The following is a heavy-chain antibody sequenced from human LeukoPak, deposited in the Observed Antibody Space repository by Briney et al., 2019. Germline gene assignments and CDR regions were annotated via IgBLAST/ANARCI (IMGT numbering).Heavy chain of an antibody. Sequence: ASVKVSCKTSGYTFTSYYISWVRQAPGQGLEWMAWISAYNGNTKYAQKFQGRVTMTTDTSTSTAYMELRSLRSDDTAVCYCARETAPWYDILTKLGVYYMDVWGKGTTVTVSS. J-gene: IGHJ6*03. V-gene: IGHV1-18*01. CDR2: ISAYNGNT. D-gene: IGHD3-9*01. CDR3: ARETAPWYDILTKLGVYYMDV. CDR1: GYTFTSYY.